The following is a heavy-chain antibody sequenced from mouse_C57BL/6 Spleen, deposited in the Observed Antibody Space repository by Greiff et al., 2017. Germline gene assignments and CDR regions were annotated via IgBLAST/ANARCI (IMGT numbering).Heavy chain of an antibody. V-gene: IGHV14-2*01. CDR2: IDPEDGET. Sequence: EVQLQQSGAELVKPGASVKLSCTASGFNIKDYYMHWVKQRTEQGLEWIGRIDPEDGETKYAPKFLGKATITADTSSNTAYLQLSSLTSEDTAVYYCARGGFDYWGQGTTLTVSS. J-gene: IGHJ2*01. CDR3: ARGGFDY. CDR1: GFNIKDYY.